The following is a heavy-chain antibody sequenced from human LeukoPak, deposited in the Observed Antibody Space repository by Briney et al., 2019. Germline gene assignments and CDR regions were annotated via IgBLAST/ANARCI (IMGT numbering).Heavy chain of an antibody. Sequence: GGSLRLSCAASGFTFSTHCMNWVRHAPGKGLQLVSRINGDGSSTTYADSVKGRFTIFRDNAKNTLFLQMNSLRVDDAAVYYCARGSYSYGLRNDAFDIWGQGTMVTVSS. J-gene: IGHJ3*02. CDR1: GFTFSTHC. D-gene: IGHD5-18*01. CDR3: ARGSYSYGLRNDAFDI. CDR2: INGDGSST. V-gene: IGHV3-74*01.